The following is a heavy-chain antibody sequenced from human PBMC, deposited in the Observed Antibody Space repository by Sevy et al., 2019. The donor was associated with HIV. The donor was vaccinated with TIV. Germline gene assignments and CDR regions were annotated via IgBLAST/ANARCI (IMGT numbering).Heavy chain of an antibody. CDR1: GFTFSVYA. V-gene: IGHV3-21*01. CDR3: ARATGTESLDAFDV. Sequence: WGSLRLSCAASGFTFSVYAMNWVRQAPGKGLEWGSSISGPYNSVNYGGSVQRRFTISRDNAKNSLFLQMNSLKAEDTAVYYCARATGTESLDAFDVWGQGTLVTVSS. CDR2: ISGPYNSV. D-gene: IGHD1-1*01. J-gene: IGHJ3*01.